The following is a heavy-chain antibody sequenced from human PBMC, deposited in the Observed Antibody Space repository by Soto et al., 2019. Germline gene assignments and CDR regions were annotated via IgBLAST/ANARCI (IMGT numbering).Heavy chain of an antibody. CDR2: IYPSDSDT. D-gene: IGHD4-17*01. J-gene: IGHJ4*02. V-gene: IGHV5-51*01. CDR1: GYTFTIYW. CDR3: ARPANTVADHFDL. Sequence: GETLKISCQVSGYTFTIYWIGWVRQMPEKGLEWMGIIYPSDSDTRYSPSCQGQVTISADQSINTAYLQWDSLKASDTAIYYCARPANTVADHFDLWGQGTPVTVSS.